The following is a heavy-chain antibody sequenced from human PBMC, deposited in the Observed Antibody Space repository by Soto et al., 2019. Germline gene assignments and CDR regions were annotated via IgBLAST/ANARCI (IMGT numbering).Heavy chain of an antibody. D-gene: IGHD6-13*01. J-gene: IGHJ4*02. Sequence: LRLSCAASGFTFHNFAMHWVRQAPGKGLEWVAVISYDGGDKYYADSVKGRFTISRDNSKNTLYLQMNGLRAEDTAVYYCARDLSTGAADYYFDYWGQGALVTVSS. CDR1: GFTFHNFA. CDR2: ISYDGGDK. V-gene: IGHV3-30*03. CDR3: ARDLSTGAADYYFDY.